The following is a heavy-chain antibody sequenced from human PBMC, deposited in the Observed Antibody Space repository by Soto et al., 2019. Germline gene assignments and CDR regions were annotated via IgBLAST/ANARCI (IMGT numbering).Heavy chain of an antibody. Sequence: PSETLSLTCTVSGGSISSYYWSWIRQPPGKGLEWIGYIYYSGSTNYNPSLKSRVTISVDTSKNQFSLKLSSVTAADTAVYYCAGADRYSSSSGEIDYWGQGTLVTVSS. CDR3: AGADRYSSSSGEIDY. J-gene: IGHJ4*02. D-gene: IGHD6-6*01. V-gene: IGHV4-59*01. CDR2: IYYSGST. CDR1: GGSISSYY.